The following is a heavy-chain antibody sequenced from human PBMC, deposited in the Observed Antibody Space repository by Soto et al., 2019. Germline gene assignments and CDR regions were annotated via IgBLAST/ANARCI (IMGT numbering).Heavy chain of an antibody. CDR1: GFTFSSYG. CDR3: ARGGERTVTWTAYFDY. D-gene: IGHD4-17*01. V-gene: IGHV3-33*01. CDR2: IWYDGSNK. J-gene: IGHJ4*02. Sequence: QVQLVESGGGVVQPGRSLGLSCAASGFTFSSYGMHWVRQAPGKGLEWVAVIWYDGSNKYYADSVKGRFTISRDNSKNTLYLQMNSLRAEDTAVYYCARGGERTVTWTAYFDYWGQGTLVTVSS.